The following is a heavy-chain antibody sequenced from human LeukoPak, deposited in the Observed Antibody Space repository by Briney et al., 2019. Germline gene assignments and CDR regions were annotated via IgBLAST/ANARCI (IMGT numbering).Heavy chain of an antibody. CDR2: IYYSGST. V-gene: IGHV4-31*03. J-gene: IGHJ6*02. D-gene: IGHD1-26*01. CDR1: GGSISSGGYY. Sequence: SETLSLTCTVSGGSISSGGYYWSWIRQHPGKGLEWIGYIYYSGSTYYNPSLKSRVTISVDTSKNQFSLKLSSVTAADTAVYYCAGRRIVGATSYYYYGMDVWGQGTTVTVSS. CDR3: AGRRIVGATSYYYYGMDV.